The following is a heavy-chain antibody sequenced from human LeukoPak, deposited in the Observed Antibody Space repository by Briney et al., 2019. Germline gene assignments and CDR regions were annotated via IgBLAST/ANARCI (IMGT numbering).Heavy chain of an antibody. Sequence: SQTLSLTCAISGDSVSSNSAAWNWIRQSPSRGLEWRGRTYYRSKWYNEYAVSVKSRITINPDTSKNQFSLQLNSVTPEDTALYYCARAQAYSGRIFDYWGQGTLVTVSS. CDR3: ARAQAYSGRIFDY. CDR1: GDSVSSNSAA. CDR2: TYYRSKWYN. V-gene: IGHV6-1*01. D-gene: IGHD1-26*01. J-gene: IGHJ4*02.